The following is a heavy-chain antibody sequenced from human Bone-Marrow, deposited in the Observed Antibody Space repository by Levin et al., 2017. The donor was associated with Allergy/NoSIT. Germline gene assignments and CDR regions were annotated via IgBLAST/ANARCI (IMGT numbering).Heavy chain of an antibody. CDR1: GYTFINYC. D-gene: IGHD3-3*01. J-gene: IGHJ4*02. CDR2: LNPSGGST. Sequence: PAASVKVSCKASGYTFINYCLHWVRQAPGQGLEWVGILNPSGGSTTYAQSFQGRVTMTSDTSTSTVYMELSSLGSEDTAVYYCARDLSSEAIFGVANFYFDSWGQGTLVTVSS. CDR3: ARDLSSEAIFGVANFYFDS. V-gene: IGHV1-46*01.